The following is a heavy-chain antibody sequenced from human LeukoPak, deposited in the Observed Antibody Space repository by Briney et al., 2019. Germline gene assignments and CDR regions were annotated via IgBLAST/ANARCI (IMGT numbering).Heavy chain of an antibody. V-gene: IGHV4-59*01. CDR3: ARDSSGCDAFDI. J-gene: IGHJ3*02. CDR1: GGSISSYY. D-gene: IGHD6-19*01. Sequence: SETLSLTCTVSGGSISSYYWSWIRQPPGKGLEWIGYIYYSGSTNYNPSLKSRVTISVDTSKNQFSLKLSSVTAADTAVYYCARDSSGCDAFDIWGQGTMVTVSS. CDR2: IYYSGST.